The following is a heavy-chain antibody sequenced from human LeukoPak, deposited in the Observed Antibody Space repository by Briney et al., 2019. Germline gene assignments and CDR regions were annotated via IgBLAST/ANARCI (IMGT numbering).Heavy chain of an antibody. V-gene: IGHV4-59*08. D-gene: IGHD3-9*01. Sequence: PSETLSLTCTVSGASMSDYYWSWIRQPPGKGLEWIGYIYYTGSTNYNPSLKSRVTMPVDTSKNQISLKLSSVTAADSAVYYCVRRVRYFGQNDYWGQGTLVTVSS. CDR3: VRRVRYFGQNDY. J-gene: IGHJ4*02. CDR2: IYYTGST. CDR1: GASMSDYY.